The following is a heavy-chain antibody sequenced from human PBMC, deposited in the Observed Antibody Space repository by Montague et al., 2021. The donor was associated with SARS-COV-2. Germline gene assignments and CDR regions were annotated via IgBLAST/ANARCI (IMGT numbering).Heavy chain of an antibody. J-gene: IGHJ6*02. V-gene: IGHV3-23*01. CDR1: GFTFSNSA. CDR2: SSVSDGGT. D-gene: IGHD3-10*01. Sequence: SLRLSCAASGFTFSNSAMNWVRQAPGKGLEWVSGSSVSDGGTHYADSVKGRFTISRDNSKNVLYLQMSSLRAEDTALYYCAKDSYYYGLGYGMDVWGQGTTVTVSS. CDR3: AKDSYYYGLGYGMDV.